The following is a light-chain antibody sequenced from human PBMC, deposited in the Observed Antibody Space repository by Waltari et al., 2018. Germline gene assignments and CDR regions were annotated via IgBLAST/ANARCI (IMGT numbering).Light chain of an antibody. J-gene: IGLJ1*01. CDR2: EVT. V-gene: IGLV2-8*01. CDR1: SRDVGDYDW. Sequence: QSALTQPASVSGSPGQSITISCTGTSRDVGDYDWVSWYQQHPGKVPKLLIYEVTKRPSGVPDRFSGSKSGNTASLTVSGLQADDEADYYCSSYAHNNHFVFGTGTKVTVL. CDR3: SSYAHNNHFV.